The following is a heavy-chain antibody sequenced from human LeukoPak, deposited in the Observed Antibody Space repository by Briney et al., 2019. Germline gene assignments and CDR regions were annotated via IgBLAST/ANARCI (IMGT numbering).Heavy chain of an antibody. D-gene: IGHD5-24*01. Sequence: ASVKVSCKASGYTFTGYYMHWVRQAPGQGLEWMGWINPNSGGTNYAQKFQGRVTMTRGTSISTAYMELSRLRSDDTAVYYCARPRQSRDGYRNWGQGTLVTVSS. V-gene: IGHV1-2*02. CDR2: INPNSGGT. J-gene: IGHJ4*02. CDR1: GYTFTGYY. CDR3: ARPRQSRDGYRN.